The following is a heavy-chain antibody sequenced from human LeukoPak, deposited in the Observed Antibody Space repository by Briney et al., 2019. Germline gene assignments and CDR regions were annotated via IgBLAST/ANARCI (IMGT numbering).Heavy chain of an antibody. Sequence: GGSLTLSCAASGLTFNKLSMNWVRQAPGKGLEWVSGISGGGGSTFYADSVKGRITISRDNAKTTLYLQLNRLRADDTAVYYCAKGAGYASGQGRRYFDFWGQGALVTVSS. V-gene: IGHV3-23*01. CDR1: GLTFNKLS. D-gene: IGHD5-18*01. CDR2: ISGGGGST. CDR3: AKGAGYASGQGRRYFDF. J-gene: IGHJ4*02.